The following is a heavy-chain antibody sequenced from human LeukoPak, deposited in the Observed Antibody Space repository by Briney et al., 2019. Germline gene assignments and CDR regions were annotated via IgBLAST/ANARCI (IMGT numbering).Heavy chain of an antibody. Sequence: GGSLRLSCAASGFTFSSYAMSWVRQAPGKGQEWVSAISGSGGSTYYADSVKGRFTISRDNSKNTLYLQMNSLRAEDTAVYYCAKDIYGSGSYDFDYWGQGTLVTVSS. V-gene: IGHV3-23*01. J-gene: IGHJ4*02. CDR3: AKDIYGSGSYDFDY. CDR2: ISGSGGST. CDR1: GFTFSSYA. D-gene: IGHD3-10*01.